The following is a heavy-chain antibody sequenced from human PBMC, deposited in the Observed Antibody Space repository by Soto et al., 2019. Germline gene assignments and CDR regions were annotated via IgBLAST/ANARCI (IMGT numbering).Heavy chain of an antibody. Sequence: SETLSLTCTVSGGSISSGDYYWSWIRQPPGKGLEWIGYIYYSGSTYYNPSLKSRVTISVDTSKNQFSLKLSSATAADTAVYYCARQATGYYYGWFDPWGQGTLVTVPQ. CDR1: GGSISSGDYY. D-gene: IGHD3-22*01. J-gene: IGHJ5*02. V-gene: IGHV4-30-4*01. CDR2: IYYSGST. CDR3: ARQATGYYYGWFDP.